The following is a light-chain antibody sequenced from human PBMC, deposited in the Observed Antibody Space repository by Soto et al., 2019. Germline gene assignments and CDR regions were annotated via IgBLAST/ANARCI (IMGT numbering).Light chain of an antibody. V-gene: IGKV1-17*01. Sequence: DIQMTQSPSSLSASVGYRVTITCRASQAIRNDLGWYQQKPGKAPKRMIYAASSLDSEVPLRFSGSGSGTEFALTISRLEPEDFAVFFCQQYGTSEIIFGQGTRLEIK. CDR2: AAS. CDR1: QAIRND. J-gene: IGKJ5*01. CDR3: QQYGTSEII.